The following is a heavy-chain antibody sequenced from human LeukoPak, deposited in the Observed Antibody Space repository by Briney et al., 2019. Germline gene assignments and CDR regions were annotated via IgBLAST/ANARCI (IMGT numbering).Heavy chain of an antibody. CDR1: GYSISSGYY. D-gene: IGHD2-2*01. CDR3: ALEADCSSTSCYLEY. CDR2: INHSGST. Sequence: SETLSLTCTVSGYSISSGYYWGWLRPPPGKGLEWIGEINHSGSTNYNPSLKSRVTISVDTHKNQFSLKLSSVTAADTAVYYCALEADCSSTSCYLEYWGQGTLVTVSS. V-gene: IGHV4-38-2*02. J-gene: IGHJ4*02.